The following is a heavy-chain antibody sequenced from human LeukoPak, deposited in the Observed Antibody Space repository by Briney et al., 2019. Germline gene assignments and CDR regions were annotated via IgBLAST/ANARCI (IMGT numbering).Heavy chain of an antibody. CDR1: GYTFTGYY. Sequence: ASVKVSCKASGYTFTGYYMHWVRQAPGQGLEWMGWINPNSGGTNYAQKFQGRVTMTRDTSISTAYMELSRLRSDDTAVYYCARDPQRLVFGFDPWGQGTLVTVSS. J-gene: IGHJ5*02. D-gene: IGHD6-13*01. V-gene: IGHV1-2*02. CDR3: ARDPQRLVFGFDP. CDR2: INPNSGGT.